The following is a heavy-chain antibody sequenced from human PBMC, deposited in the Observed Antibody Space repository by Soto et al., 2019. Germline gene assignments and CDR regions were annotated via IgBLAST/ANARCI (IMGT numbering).Heavy chain of an antibody. V-gene: IGHV4-31*02. CDR1: GYFIGAGGYY. CDR2: FYSSGSI. J-gene: IGHJ5*02. CDR3: ARMYSRGSGWFKP. Sequence: SETLSLTCFVSGYFIGAGGYYWSWIRHHPGKGLEWIGSFYSSGSIIYNPSLRSRVSISGDMSTNQFSMSLTSVTAADTARYYCARMYSRGSGWFKPWGQGTLVTVS. D-gene: IGHD6-19*01.